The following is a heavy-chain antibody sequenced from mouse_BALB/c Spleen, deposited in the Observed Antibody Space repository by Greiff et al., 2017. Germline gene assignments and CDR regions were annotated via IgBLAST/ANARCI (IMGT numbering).Heavy chain of an antibody. J-gene: IGHJ3*01. CDR1: GYTFTSYW. V-gene: IGHV1-87*01. CDR3: ATYGSPALFAY. CDR2: IYPGDGDT. D-gene: IGHD1-1*01. Sequence: QVQLQQSGAELARPGASVKLSCKASGYTFTSYWMQWVKQRPGQGLEWIGAIYPGDGDTRYTQKFKGKATLTADKSSSTAYMQLSSLASEDSAVYYCATYGSPALFAYWGQGTLVTVSA.